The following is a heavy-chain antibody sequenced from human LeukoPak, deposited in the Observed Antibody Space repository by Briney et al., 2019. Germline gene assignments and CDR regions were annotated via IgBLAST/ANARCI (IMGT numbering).Heavy chain of an antibody. Sequence: GGSLRLSCAASGFTVSSNYMSWVRQAPGKGLEWVSVIYSGGSTYYADSVKGRFTISRDNAKNSLYLQMNSLRAEDTAVYYCARDHVPAAARCFDYWGQGTLVTVSS. CDR1: GFTVSSNY. CDR2: IYSGGST. V-gene: IGHV3-53*01. CDR3: ARDHVPAAARCFDY. D-gene: IGHD2-2*01. J-gene: IGHJ4*02.